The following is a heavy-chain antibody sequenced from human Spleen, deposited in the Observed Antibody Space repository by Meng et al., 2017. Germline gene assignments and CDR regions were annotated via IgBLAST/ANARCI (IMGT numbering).Heavy chain of an antibody. V-gene: IGHV4-34*01. J-gene: IGHJ4*02. CDR2: INHSGST. CDR1: GGSFSGYY. Sequence: QVQLQPGGAGLLKPSETLSLTCAVYGGSFSGYYWSWIRQPPGKGLEWIGEINHSGSTNYNPSLKSRVTISVDTSKNQFSLKLSSVTAADTAVYYCAGRVATIPTDEYYFDYWGQGTLVTVSS. CDR3: AGRVATIPTDEYYFDY. D-gene: IGHD5-12*01.